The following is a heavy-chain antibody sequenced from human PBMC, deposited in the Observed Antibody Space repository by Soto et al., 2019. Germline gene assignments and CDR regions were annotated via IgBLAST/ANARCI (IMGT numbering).Heavy chain of an antibody. D-gene: IGHD3-22*01. V-gene: IGHV3-30-3*01. CDR3: ARGDDSSGYNPLDY. J-gene: IGHJ4*02. Sequence: LRLSCAASGFTFSSYAMHWVRQAPGKGLEWVAVISYDGSNKYYADSVKGRFTISRDDSKNTLYLQMNSLRAEDTAVYYCARGDDSSGYNPLDYWGQGTLVTVSS. CDR1: GFTFSSYA. CDR2: ISYDGSNK.